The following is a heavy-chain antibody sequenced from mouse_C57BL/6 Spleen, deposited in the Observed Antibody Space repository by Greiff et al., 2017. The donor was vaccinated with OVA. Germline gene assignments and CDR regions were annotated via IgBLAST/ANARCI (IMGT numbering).Heavy chain of an antibody. J-gene: IGHJ2*01. CDR1: GYSITSGYY. CDR3: ARDGDYGYEFDY. V-gene: IGHV3-6*01. CDR2: ISYDGSN. Sequence: EVQLQESGPSLVKPSQSLSLTCSVTGYSITSGYYWNWIRQFPGNKLEWMGYISYDGSNNYNPSLKNRISITRDTSKNQFFLKLNSVTTEDTATYYCARDGDYGYEFDYWGQGTTLTVSS. D-gene: IGHD2-2*01.